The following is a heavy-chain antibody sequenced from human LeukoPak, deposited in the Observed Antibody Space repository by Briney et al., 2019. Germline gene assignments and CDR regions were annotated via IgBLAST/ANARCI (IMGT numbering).Heavy chain of an antibody. CDR2: IYPGDSEI. V-gene: IGHV5-51*01. Sequence: AGESLKISCKGSGYSFTTHWIAWVRPMPGKGLEWMGIIYPGDSEIKYSPSFQGQVTISADKSISTAYLQWSSLQAADTAMYYCTRLASRRDPDKTSGQAYFDIWGQGTLVTVSS. D-gene: IGHD2-15*01. CDR1: GYSFTTHW. CDR3: TRLASRRDPDKTSGQAYFDI. J-gene: IGHJ4*02.